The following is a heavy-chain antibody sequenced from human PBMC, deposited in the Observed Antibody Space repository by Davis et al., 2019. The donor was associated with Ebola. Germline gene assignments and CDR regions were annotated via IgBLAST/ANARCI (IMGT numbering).Heavy chain of an antibody. Sequence: ASVKVSCKASGYTFTSYGISWVRQAPGQGLEWMGWISAYNGNTNYAQKLQGRVTMTTDTSTSTAYMELRSLRSDDTAVYCCASPLGSSSWYYFDYWGQGTLVTVSS. V-gene: IGHV1-18*01. CDR1: GYTFTSYG. CDR2: ISAYNGNT. CDR3: ASPLGSSSWYYFDY. D-gene: IGHD6-13*01. J-gene: IGHJ4*02.